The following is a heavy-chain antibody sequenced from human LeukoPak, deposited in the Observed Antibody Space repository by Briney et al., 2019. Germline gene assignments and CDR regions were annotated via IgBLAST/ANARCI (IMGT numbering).Heavy chain of an antibody. CDR1: GYTFTGYY. Sequence: ASVKVSCKASGYTFTGYYMHWVRQAPGQGLEWMGWINPNSGGTNYVQKFKGRVTMTRDTSTSTAYMELSRLRSDDTAVYFCARDRITMVRGAPGNWFDPWGQGTLVTVSS. J-gene: IGHJ5*02. CDR2: INPNSGGT. D-gene: IGHD3-10*01. V-gene: IGHV1-2*02. CDR3: ARDRITMVRGAPGNWFDP.